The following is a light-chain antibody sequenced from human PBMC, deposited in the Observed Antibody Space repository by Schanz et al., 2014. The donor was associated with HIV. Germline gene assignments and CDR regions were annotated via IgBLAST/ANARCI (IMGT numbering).Light chain of an antibody. CDR3: QSYDKSLSVVV. CDR1: SSNIGAGYD. Sequence: QSVLTQPPSLSGAPGQRVSLSCNGSSSNIGAGYDVHWYQQVPGTAPTLLIYDNNHRPSGVPDRFSGSKSGTSASLAIAGLQAEDEADYFCQSYDKSLSVVVFGGGTKLTVL. V-gene: IGLV1-40*01. CDR2: DNN. J-gene: IGLJ2*01.